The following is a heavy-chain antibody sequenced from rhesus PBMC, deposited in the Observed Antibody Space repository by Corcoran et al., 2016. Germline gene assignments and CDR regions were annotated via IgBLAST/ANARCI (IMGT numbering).Heavy chain of an antibody. CDR3: ARSGRTYYYSY. Sequence: QVQLQESGPGLVKPSETLYLTCAVSGVPIRGYYWNLIPPPPGKGLEWIGYIGGSSGSTYYNPSLKSRVTMSTDTANNQFSLKLSSVTAADTAVYYGARSGRTYYYSYWGQGVLVTVSS. V-gene: IGHV4-165*02. CDR1: GVPIRGYY. CDR2: IGGSSGST. J-gene: IGHJ4*01. D-gene: IGHD3-16*01.